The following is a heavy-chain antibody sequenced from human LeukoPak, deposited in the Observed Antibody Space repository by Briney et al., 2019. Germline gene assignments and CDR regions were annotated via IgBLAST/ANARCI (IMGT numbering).Heavy chain of an antibody. V-gene: IGHV4-34*01. CDR1: GGSFSGYY. J-gene: IGHJ4*02. CDR2: INHSGST. CDR3: ARTYYDILTGIFFDY. Sequence: SETLSLTCAVYGGSFSGYYWSWIRQPPGKGLEWIGEINHSGSTNYNPSLKSRVTISVDTSKNQFSLKLSSVTAADTAVYYCARTYYDILTGIFFDYWGQGTLVTVSS. D-gene: IGHD3-9*01.